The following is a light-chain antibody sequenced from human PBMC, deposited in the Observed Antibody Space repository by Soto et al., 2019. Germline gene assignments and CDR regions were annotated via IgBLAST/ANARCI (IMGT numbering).Light chain of an antibody. V-gene: IGLV1-51*02. CDR1: SSNIGNNY. CDR3: GTWDSSLSAYV. CDR2: ENN. Sequence: QSVLTQPPSVSAAPGQKVTISCSGSSSNIGNNYVSWYQQLPGTAPKLLIYENNKRPSGIPDRFSGSKSGTSATLDITVLQTGDEADYYCGTWDSSLSAYVFGTVTKVTVL. J-gene: IGLJ1*01.